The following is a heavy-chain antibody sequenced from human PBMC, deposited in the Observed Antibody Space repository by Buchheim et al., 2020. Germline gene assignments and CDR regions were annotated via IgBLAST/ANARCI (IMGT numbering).Heavy chain of an antibody. CDR2: INHSGST. V-gene: IGHV4-34*01. D-gene: IGHD2-15*01. J-gene: IGHJ4*02. CDR3: ARGRRLRYCSSGSCYDYFDY. CDR1: GGSFSGYY. Sequence: QVQLQQWGAGLLKPSETLSLTCAVYGGSFSGYYWSWIRQPPGKGLEWIGEINHSGSTNYNPSLKSRVTISVDTSKNQFSLKLSSVTAADTAVYYCARGRRLRYCSSGSCYDYFDYWGQGTL.